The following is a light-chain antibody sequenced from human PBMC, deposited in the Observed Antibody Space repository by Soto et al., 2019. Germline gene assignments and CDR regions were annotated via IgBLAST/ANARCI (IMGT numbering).Light chain of an antibody. J-gene: IGLJ1*01. CDR2: DVT. Sequence: LTQPASVSGSPGQSITISCTGTSGDVGGYNFVSWYQQYPGKAPKLMIHDVTARPSGVSIRFSGSKSGTTASLTISGLQPEDEADYYCCSYASSTSYVFGTGTKVTVL. CDR1: SGDVGGYNF. CDR3: CSYASSTSYV. V-gene: IGLV2-14*01.